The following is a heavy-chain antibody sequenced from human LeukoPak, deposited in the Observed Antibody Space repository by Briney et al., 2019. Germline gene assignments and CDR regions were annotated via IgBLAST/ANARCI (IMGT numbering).Heavy chain of an antibody. CDR3: ARGHGVWYYFDSSGSLFDY. CDR1: GSTFTSYD. CDR2: MNPNSGNT. V-gene: IGHV1-8*02. J-gene: IGHJ4*02. D-gene: IGHD3-22*01. Sequence: GASVKVSCKASGSTFTSYDINWVRQAPGQGLEWMGWMNPNSGNTGYAQKFQGRVTMTRNTSISTAYLEMSSLTSEDTAVYYCARGHGVWYYFDSSGSLFDYWGQGTLVTVSS.